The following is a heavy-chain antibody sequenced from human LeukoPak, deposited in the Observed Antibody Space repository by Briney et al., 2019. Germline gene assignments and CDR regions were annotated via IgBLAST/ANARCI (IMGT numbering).Heavy chain of an antibody. CDR2: INPNSGGT. Sequence: ASVKVSCKASGYTFTGYYMHWVRQAPGQGLEWMGWINPNSGGTNYAQNFQGRVTITADKSTTTAYMELSSLRSEDTAVYYCARGIWEVRQGVTPLDPFDPWGQGTLVTVSS. CDR3: ARGIWEVRQGVTPLDPFDP. V-gene: IGHV1-2*02. D-gene: IGHD3-16*01. J-gene: IGHJ5*02. CDR1: GYTFTGYY.